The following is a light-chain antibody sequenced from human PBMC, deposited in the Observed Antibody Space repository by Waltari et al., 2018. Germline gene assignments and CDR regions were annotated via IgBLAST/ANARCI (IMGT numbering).Light chain of an antibody. CDR2: FNV. CDR1: SSNIGNNG. V-gene: IGLV1-36*01. Sequence: QSVLTQPPSISEAPRQRVTISCSGSSSNIGNNGVNLYQHFPGKAPRLLIYFNVVLPSGVSDRFSGSQSGTSASLAISGLQSEDEADYYCAVWDDSLNGLVFGGGTKLTV. CDR3: AVWDDSLNGLV. J-gene: IGLJ3*02.